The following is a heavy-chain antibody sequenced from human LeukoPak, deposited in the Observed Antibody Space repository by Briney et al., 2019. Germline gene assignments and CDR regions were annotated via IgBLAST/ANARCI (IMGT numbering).Heavy chain of an antibody. V-gene: IGHV3-7*01. D-gene: IGHD6-19*01. CDR1: GFSFSNHY. CDR3: TRVIVAVPGYFDYFDF. CDR2: INEDGSNK. J-gene: IGHJ4*02. Sequence: GGSLRLSCAASGFSFSNHYMRWIRQAPGKGLEWVANINEDGSNKWHLGSVKGRSTVSRDNARNALYLQMNSLTVEDTAVYYCTRVIVAVPGYFDYFDFWGQGALVTVSS.